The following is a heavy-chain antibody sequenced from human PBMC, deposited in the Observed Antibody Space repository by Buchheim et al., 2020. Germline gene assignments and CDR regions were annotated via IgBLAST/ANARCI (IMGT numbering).Heavy chain of an antibody. Sequence: EVQLVESGGGLVQPGGSLRLSCAASGFPFSSYWMSWVRQAPGKGLEWVANIKQDGSEKYYVDSVKGRFTISRDNAKNSLYLQMNSLRAEDTAVYYCAREEGAYYYDSSGYTDYWGQGTL. CDR1: GFPFSSYW. CDR3: AREEGAYYYDSSGYTDY. CDR2: IKQDGSEK. V-gene: IGHV3-7*01. D-gene: IGHD3-22*01. J-gene: IGHJ4*02.